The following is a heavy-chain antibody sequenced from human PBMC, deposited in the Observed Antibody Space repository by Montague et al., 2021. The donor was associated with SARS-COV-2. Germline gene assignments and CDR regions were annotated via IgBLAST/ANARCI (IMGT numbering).Heavy chain of an antibody. CDR1: GDSISSYY. Sequence: SETLSLTCTVSGDSISSYYWSWIRQSPGKGLEWIGYIYYSGSTNXTPSLKSRVTISLDTSKIQFSLKLRSVTAADTAVYYCARGQLWFDYWGQGTLVTVSS. CDR2: IYYSGST. D-gene: IGHD5-18*01. J-gene: IGHJ4*02. CDR3: ARGQLWFDY. V-gene: IGHV4-59*08.